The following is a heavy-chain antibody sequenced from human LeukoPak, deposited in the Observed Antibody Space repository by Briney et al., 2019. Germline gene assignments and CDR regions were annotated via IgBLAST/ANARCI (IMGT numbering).Heavy chain of an antibody. CDR1: GYTFTNYY. CDR3: ARGEWDPRGYYFDY. D-gene: IGHD1-26*01. J-gene: IGHJ4*02. Sequence: GASVKVSCKASGYTFTNYYMHWVRQAPGQGLEWMGIINPSGGGTTYAQKFQGRVSMTRDTSTSTFYMDLSSLRSEDTAVYYCARGEWDPRGYYFDYWGQGTLVTVSS. V-gene: IGHV1-46*01. CDR2: INPSGGGT.